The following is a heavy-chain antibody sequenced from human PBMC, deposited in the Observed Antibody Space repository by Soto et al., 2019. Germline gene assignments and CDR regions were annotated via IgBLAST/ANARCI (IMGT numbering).Heavy chain of an antibody. D-gene: IGHD5-18*01. V-gene: IGHV4-30-4*01. J-gene: IGHJ4*02. Sequence: QVQLQESGPGLVKPSQTLSLTCTVSGGSISSSDYYWSWLRQSPGQGLEWIGYIYYSGNTYYNPSLKRRVTISVDTSNNQFSLNLTSVTGADTAVYYCASKGRRYRAKVTYFDNWGQGTLVTVSS. CDR2: IYYSGNT. CDR3: ASKGRRYRAKVTYFDN. CDR1: GGSISSSDYY.